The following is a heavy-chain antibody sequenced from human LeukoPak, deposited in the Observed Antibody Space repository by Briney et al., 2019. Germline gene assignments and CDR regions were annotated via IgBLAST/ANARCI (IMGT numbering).Heavy chain of an antibody. CDR3: ARGNVVPATDYYYYYGMDV. V-gene: IGHV4-34*01. CDR1: GGSFSGYY. J-gene: IGHJ6*02. Sequence: SETLSLTCAVYGGSFSGYYWSWIRQPPGKGLEWLGEINHSGSTNYNPSLKSRVTISVDTSKNQFSLKLSSVTAADTAVYYCARGNVVPATDYYYYYGMDVWGQGTTVTVSS. CDR2: INHSGST. D-gene: IGHD2-2*01.